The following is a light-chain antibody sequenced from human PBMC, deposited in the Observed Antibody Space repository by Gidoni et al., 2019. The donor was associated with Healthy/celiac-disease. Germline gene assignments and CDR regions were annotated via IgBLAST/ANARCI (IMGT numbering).Light chain of an antibody. CDR1: QSIRSD. CDR2: AAS. CDR3: QQSYSTHLT. J-gene: IGKJ4*01. V-gene: IGKV1-39*01. Sequence: DLQMIQSPPSLSASVGYRVTIPCRASQSIRSDLNWYRHKQGKAPKLPIEAASSLQSGGPARFSGSGSETDFALTISSLQPEDFATYYCQQSYSTHLTFGGGTKVEIK.